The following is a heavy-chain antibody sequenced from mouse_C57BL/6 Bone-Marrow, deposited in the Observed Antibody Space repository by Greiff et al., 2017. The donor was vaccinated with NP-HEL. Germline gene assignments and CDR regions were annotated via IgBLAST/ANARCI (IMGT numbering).Heavy chain of an antibody. J-gene: IGHJ4*01. Sequence: QVQLKESGPELVKPGASVKISCKASGYAFSSSWMNWVKQRPGKGLEWIGRIYPGDGDTNYNGKFKGKATLTADKSSSTAYMQLSSLTSEDSAVYFCARGESSGYMDYAMDYWGQGTSVTVSS. CDR2: IYPGDGDT. V-gene: IGHV1-82*01. CDR1: GYAFSSSW. CDR3: ARGESSGYMDYAMDY. D-gene: IGHD3-2*02.